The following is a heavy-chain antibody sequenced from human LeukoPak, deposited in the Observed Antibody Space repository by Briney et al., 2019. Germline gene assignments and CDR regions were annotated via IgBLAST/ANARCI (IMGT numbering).Heavy chain of an antibody. CDR3: ARLARIAVAGTLIWFGFHI. J-gene: IGHJ3*02. Sequence: GESLKISWKGSGYRFTTSWIGWVGQMPGKGLEWMGIIYPGDSDTRYSPSFQGHVTISADKSISTAYLQWSGLKASDTAMYYCARLARIAVAGTLIWFGFHIGGRGTMVTVS. CDR2: IYPGDSDT. D-gene: IGHD6-19*01. V-gene: IGHV5-51*01. CDR1: GYRFTTSW.